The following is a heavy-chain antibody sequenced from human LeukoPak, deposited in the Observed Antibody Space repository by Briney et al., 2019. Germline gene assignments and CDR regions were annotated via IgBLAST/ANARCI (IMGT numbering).Heavy chain of an antibody. CDR2: IGGSGGST. D-gene: IGHD3-10*01. J-gene: IGHJ4*02. CDR3: AKYRGFGDSYDS. V-gene: IGHV3-23*01. CDR1: GFPFSKNA. Sequence: GGSQRLSCAASGFPFSKNAMSWVRQAPGKGLEWVSRIGGSGGSTYYADAVKGRYTISRDTSKNTLYLQMNSLRAEDAAVYYCAKYRGFGDSYDSWGQGTLVTVSS.